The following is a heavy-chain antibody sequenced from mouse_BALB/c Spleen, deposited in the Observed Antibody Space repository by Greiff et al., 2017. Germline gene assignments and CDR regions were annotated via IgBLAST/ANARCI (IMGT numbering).Heavy chain of an antibody. D-gene: IGHD1-2*01. CDR1: GFSLTGYG. Sequence: VQRVESGPGLVAPSQSLSITCTVSGFSLTGYGVNWVRQPPGKGLEWLGMIWGDGSTDYNSALKSRLSISKDNSKSQVFLKMNSLQTDDTARYYCARSHYYGYDAMDYWGQGTSVTVSS. J-gene: IGHJ4*01. CDR3: ARSHYYGYDAMDY. CDR2: IWGDGST. V-gene: IGHV2-6-7*01.